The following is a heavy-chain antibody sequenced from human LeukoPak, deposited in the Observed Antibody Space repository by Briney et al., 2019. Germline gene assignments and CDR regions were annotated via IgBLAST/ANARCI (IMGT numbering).Heavy chain of an antibody. Sequence: GGSLRLSCGASGFTFSSYWMSWVRQAPGKGLEWVANIKQDGSEKYYVDSVKGRFTISRDNAQNSLYLKMDSLRAEDTAVYYCARVRRPYYFDYWGQGTLVTVSS. CDR2: IKQDGSEK. J-gene: IGHJ4*02. V-gene: IGHV3-7*01. CDR3: ARVRRPYYFDY. CDR1: GFTFSSYW.